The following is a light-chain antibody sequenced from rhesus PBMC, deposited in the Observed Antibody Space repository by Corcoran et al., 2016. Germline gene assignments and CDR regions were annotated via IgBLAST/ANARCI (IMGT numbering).Light chain of an antibody. Sequence: EIVMTQSPATLSLSPGERATLSCRASQSVSSNLACYQQKPGQAPSLLIYGASSRATGIPDRLSGSGSGTDFTLTISSLEPEDFAVYYCQQNSNWWTFGQGTKVEIK. J-gene: IGKJ1*01. CDR1: QSVSSN. CDR2: GAS. CDR3: QQNSNWWT. V-gene: IGKV3-42*01.